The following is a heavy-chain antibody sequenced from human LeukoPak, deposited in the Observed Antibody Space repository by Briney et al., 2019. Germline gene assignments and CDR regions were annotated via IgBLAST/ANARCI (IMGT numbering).Heavy chain of an antibody. Sequence: ASVKVSCKVSGYTLTELSMHWVRQAPGKGLEWMGGFDPEDGETIYAQKFQGRVTMTEDTSTDTAYMELSSLRSEDTAVYYCATQTVVPAAIGSGYFDLWGRGTLVTVSS. V-gene: IGHV1-24*01. CDR3: ATQTVVPAAIGSGYFDL. J-gene: IGHJ2*01. CDR2: FDPEDGET. CDR1: GYTLTELS. D-gene: IGHD2-2*02.